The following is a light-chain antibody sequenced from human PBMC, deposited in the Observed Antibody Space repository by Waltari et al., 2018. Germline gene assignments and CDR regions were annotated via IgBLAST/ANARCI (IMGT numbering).Light chain of an antibody. V-gene: IGKV2-28*01. CDR1: QSLQHRNGYNY. Sequence: DILMTQSPVSLSVTPGEPASISCTSSQSLQHRNGYNYLDWYLQKPGLSPQLLIYFASYRASGVPDRFSGSGSVTDVTLRINRVEAEDVGVYYCMQSLQNSVTFGQGTRLEIK. CDR2: FAS. J-gene: IGKJ5*01. CDR3: MQSLQNSVT.